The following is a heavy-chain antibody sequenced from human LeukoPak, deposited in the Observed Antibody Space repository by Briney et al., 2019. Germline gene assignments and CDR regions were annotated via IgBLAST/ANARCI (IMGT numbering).Heavy chain of an antibody. D-gene: IGHD6-19*01. CDR2: ISGSGGST. V-gene: IGHV3-23*01. Sequence: GGSLRLSCAASGFTFSSYGMSWVRQAPGRGLEWVSAISGSGGSTYYADSVKGRFTISRDNAKNTLYLQMNSLRADDTAVYYCARSRWLDAFDYWGQGTLVTVSS. J-gene: IGHJ4*02. CDR1: GFTFSSYG. CDR3: ARSRWLDAFDY.